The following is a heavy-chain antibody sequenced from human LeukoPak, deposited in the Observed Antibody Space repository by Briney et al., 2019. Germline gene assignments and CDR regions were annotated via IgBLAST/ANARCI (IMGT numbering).Heavy chain of an antibody. V-gene: IGHV4-39*07. CDR2: IYYSGSN. J-gene: IGHJ6*03. CDR1: GGSISSSSYY. D-gene: IGHD3-3*01. Sequence: SETLSLTCTVSGGSISSSSYYWGWIRQPPGKGLEWIGSIYYSGSNYYNPSLKSRVTISVDTSKNQFSLKLSSVTAADTAVYYCARDHYDFWSGYYTVGGYYYYMDVWGKGTTVTVSS. CDR3: ARDHYDFWSGYYTVGGYYYYMDV.